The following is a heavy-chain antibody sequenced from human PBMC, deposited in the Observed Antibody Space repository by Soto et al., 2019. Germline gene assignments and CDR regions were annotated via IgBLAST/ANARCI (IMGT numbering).Heavy chain of an antibody. D-gene: IGHD5-12*01. CDR2: INPNGGVT. Sequence: QVQLVQSGAEVRKPGASVTVSCRSSGDSFNDYYIHWVRQAPGQGFEGMGWINPNGGVTKYAQKIQGWVSMTRDTSIRTVYMQLSRLRSDDTAVYYCARESGGATATLDYYYFYMDVWGTGTTVTVSS. V-gene: IGHV1-2*04. CDR3: ARESGGATATLDYYYFYMDV. CDR1: GDSFNDYY. J-gene: IGHJ6*03.